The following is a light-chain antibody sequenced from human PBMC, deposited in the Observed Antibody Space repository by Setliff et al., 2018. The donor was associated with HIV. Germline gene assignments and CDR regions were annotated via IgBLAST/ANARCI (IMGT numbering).Light chain of an antibody. V-gene: IGLV2-14*01. Sequence: QSALTQPASVSGSPGQSITISCTGTSSDVGNYNYVSWYQRHPGKAPKLMIYEVTYRPSGVSNRFSGSKSGNTASLTISGLQAEDEADYYCSSYTTNTTVVFGTGTKVTVL. CDR2: EVT. J-gene: IGLJ1*01. CDR3: SSYTTNTTVV. CDR1: SSDVGNYNY.